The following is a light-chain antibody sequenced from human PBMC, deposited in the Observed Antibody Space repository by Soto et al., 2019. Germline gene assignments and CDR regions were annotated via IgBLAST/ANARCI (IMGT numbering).Light chain of an antibody. V-gene: IGLV2-8*01. Sequence: QSALTQPASVSGSPGQSITISCTGTSSDVGYYDYVSWYQQHPGKAPKLVIYEVTKRPSGVPDRVSASKSGNTASLTVSGIRAEDEADYYCSSYAGSNNFVFGSGTKLTVL. CDR1: SSDVGYYDY. J-gene: IGLJ1*01. CDR3: SSYAGSNNFV. CDR2: EVT.